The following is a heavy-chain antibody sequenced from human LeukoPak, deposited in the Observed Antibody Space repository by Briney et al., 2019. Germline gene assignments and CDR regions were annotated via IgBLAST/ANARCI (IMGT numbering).Heavy chain of an antibody. CDR2: ISNGGVAT. CDR3: AKGPDKYCTAGSCYGAS. D-gene: IGHD2-15*01. J-gene: IGHJ5*02. CDR1: GFSFRTYA. V-gene: IGHV3-23*01. Sequence: PGGSVRLSCAASGFSFRTYAMTWARHAAGKGRECLSFISNGGVATYYAHCVKGRSTVSRDNSKNTLYLQTNSQRTEETAIYYCAKGPDKYCTAGSCYGASWGQGTQVTVSS.